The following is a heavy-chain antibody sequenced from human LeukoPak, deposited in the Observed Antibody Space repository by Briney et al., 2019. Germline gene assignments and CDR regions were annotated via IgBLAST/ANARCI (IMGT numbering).Heavy chain of an antibody. CDR1: GFSLSDRW. Sequence: GGSLRLSCAASGFSLSDRWMHWVRQAPGKGLVWVSRIRYDGSITGYADSVKGRFTISRDIAKNTLYLQMNSLRAEDTAVYYCARSDWLDSWGQGSLVIVSS. J-gene: IGHJ5*01. V-gene: IGHV3-74*01. CDR3: ARSDWLDS. CDR2: IRYDGSIT.